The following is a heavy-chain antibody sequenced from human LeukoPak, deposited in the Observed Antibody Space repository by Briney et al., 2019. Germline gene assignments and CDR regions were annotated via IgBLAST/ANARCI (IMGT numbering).Heavy chain of an antibody. J-gene: IGHJ4*02. CDR2: INADNDNT. D-gene: IGHD1-1*01. CDR1: GYTFTTYA. V-gene: IGHV1-3*01. Sequence: ASVKVSCKASGYTFTTYAMHWVRRAPGQRLEWMGWINADNDNTKYSQKFQGRVTITRDTSASTVYMELSSLRSEDTAVYYCARDYGLQRVFDYWGQGTLVTVSS. CDR3: ARDYGLQRVFDY.